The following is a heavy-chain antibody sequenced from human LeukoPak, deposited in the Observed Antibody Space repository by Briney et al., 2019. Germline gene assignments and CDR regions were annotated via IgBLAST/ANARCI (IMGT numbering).Heavy chain of an antibody. CDR2: IYSGGST. Sequence: GGSLRLSCAASGFTVSSNYMSWVRQAPGKGLEWVSVIYSGGSTYYVDSVKGRFTISRVNSKNTLYLQMNSLRAEDTAVYYCARVLFVAYDSSYYFDYWGQGTLVTVSS. J-gene: IGHJ4*02. CDR3: ARVLFVAYDSSYYFDY. V-gene: IGHV3-66*01. D-gene: IGHD3-22*01. CDR1: GFTVSSNY.